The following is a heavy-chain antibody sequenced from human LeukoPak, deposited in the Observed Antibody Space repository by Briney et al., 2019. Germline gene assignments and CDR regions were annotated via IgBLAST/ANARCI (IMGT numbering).Heavy chain of an antibody. D-gene: IGHD3-3*01. V-gene: IGHV3-30*04. CDR1: GFTFSRYA. J-gene: IGHJ4*02. CDR2: ISYDGSNR. Sequence: PGRSLRLSCAASGFTFSRYAIHWVRQAPGKGLEWVAVISYDGSNRYADSVKGRFTISRDNSKNTLYLQMNSLRAEDTAVYYCAGHLGAWRYFDYWGQGTLVTVSS. CDR3: AGHLGAWRYFDY.